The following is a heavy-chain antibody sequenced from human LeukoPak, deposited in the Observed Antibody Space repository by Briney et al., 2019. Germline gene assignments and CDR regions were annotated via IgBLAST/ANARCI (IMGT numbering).Heavy chain of an antibody. CDR2: INPNSGGT. D-gene: IGHD2-21*02. CDR3: ARGDEYHYYYYMDV. Sequence: GASVKVSCKASGYTFTGYYMHWVRQAPGQGLEWMGWINPNSGGTNYAQKFQGSVTMTRDTSLSKAYMELSRLRSDDTAVYYCARGDEYHYYYYMDVWGKGPTVTVSS. J-gene: IGHJ6*03. V-gene: IGHV1-2*02. CDR1: GYTFTGYY.